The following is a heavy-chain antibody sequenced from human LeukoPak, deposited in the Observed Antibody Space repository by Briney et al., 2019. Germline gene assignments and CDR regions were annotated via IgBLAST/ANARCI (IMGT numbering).Heavy chain of an antibody. J-gene: IGHJ6*03. CDR3: ARSRYYYYMDV. V-gene: IGHV4-59*01. Sequence: PSETLSLTCAVYGGSFSGYYWSWIRQPPGKGLEWIGYIYYSGSANYNPSLKSRVTISVDTSKDQFSLKLSSVTAADTAVYYCARSRYYYYMDVWGKGTTVTVSS. CDR1: GGSFSGYY. CDR2: IYYSGSA.